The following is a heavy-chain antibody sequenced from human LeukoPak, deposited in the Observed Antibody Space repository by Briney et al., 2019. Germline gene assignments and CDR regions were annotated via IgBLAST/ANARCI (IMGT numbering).Heavy chain of an antibody. CDR3: TADVPGYGSGELDF. D-gene: IGHD3-10*01. CDR2: IKAGGGTG. CDR1: GFTFANAW. J-gene: IGHJ4*02. Sequence: GESLRLSCAVSGFTFANAWMTWVRQAPGKGLEWVGRIKAGGGTGEYAAPTTGTCTISRDDAKNTLYLQMNSLKTEDTAMYYCTADVPGYGSGELDFWGQGTLVIVSS. V-gene: IGHV3-15*01.